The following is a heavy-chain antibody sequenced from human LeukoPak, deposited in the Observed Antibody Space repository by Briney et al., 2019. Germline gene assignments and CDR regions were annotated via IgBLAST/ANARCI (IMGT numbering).Heavy chain of an antibody. D-gene: IGHD6-13*01. J-gene: IGHJ4*02. Sequence: GGSLRLSCAASGFTFSSYSMNWVRQAPGQGLEWVSSISSSSSYIYYADSVKGRFTISRDNAKNSLYLQMNSLRAEDTAVYYCATSRGSWPDYFDYWGQGTLVTVSS. CDR2: ISSSSSYI. CDR1: GFTFSSYS. CDR3: ATSRGSWPDYFDY. V-gene: IGHV3-21*01.